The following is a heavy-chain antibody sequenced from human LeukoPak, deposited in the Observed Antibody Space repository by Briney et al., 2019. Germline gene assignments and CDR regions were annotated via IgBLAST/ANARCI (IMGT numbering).Heavy chain of an antibody. Sequence: SQTLSLTCTVSGGSISSGDYYWSWIRQPPGKGLEWIGYIYYSGSTYYNPSLKSRVTISVDTSKNQFSLKLSSVTAADTAVYYCARDNYGSGSPLDYWGQGTLVTVSS. CDR2: IYYSGST. CDR1: GGSISSGDYY. V-gene: IGHV4-30-4*01. D-gene: IGHD3-10*01. CDR3: ARDNYGSGSPLDY. J-gene: IGHJ4*02.